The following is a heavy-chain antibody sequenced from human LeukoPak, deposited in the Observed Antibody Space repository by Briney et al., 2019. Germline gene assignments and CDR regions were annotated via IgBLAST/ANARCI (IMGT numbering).Heavy chain of an antibody. CDR2: MNPNSGNT. J-gene: IGHJ6*03. CDR1: GYTFTSYD. CDR3: ARGRVGAIRPYYYYYMDV. D-gene: IGHD1-26*01. V-gene: IGHV1-8*03. Sequence: ASVKVPCKASGYTFTSYDINWVRQATGQGLEWMGWMNPNSGNTGYAQKFQGRVTITRNTSTSTAYMELSSLRSEDTAVYYCARGRVGAIRPYYYYYMDVWGKGTTVTVSS.